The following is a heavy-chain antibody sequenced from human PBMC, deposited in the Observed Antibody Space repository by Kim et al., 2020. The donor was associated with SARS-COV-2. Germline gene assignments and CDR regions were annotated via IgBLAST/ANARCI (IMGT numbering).Heavy chain of an antibody. J-gene: IGHJ6*02. V-gene: IGHV3-30*18. CDR2: ISYDGSNK. D-gene: IGHD3-3*01. Sequence: GGSLRLSCAASGFTFSSYGMHWVRQAPGKGLEWVAVISYDGSNKYYADSVKGRFTISRDNSKNTLYLQMNSLRAEDTAVYYCAKGYYDFWSGYSTYYYYYGMDAWGQGTTVTVSS. CDR1: GFTFSSYG. CDR3: AKGYYDFWSGYSTYYYYYGMDA.